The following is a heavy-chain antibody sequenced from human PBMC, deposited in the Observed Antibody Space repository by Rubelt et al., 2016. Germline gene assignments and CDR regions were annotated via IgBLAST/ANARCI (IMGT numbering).Heavy chain of an antibody. CDR1: GFTFSDHY. D-gene: IGHD3-22*01. V-gene: IGHV4-39*01. CDR2: IYYSGST. CDR3: ARHGHYYDSNGYYVKYYYFDL. Sequence: GLVQPGGSLRLSCAASGFTFSDHYMGWVRQAPGKGLEWIGNIYYSGSTYYNPSLKSRVTISVDTSKNQFSLKLSSVTAADTAVYYCARHGHYYDSNGYYVKYYYFDLWGRGTLVTVSS. J-gene: IGHJ2*01.